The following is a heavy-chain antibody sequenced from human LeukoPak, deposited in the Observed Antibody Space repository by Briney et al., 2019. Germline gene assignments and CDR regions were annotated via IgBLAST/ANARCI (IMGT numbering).Heavy chain of an antibody. CDR2: IYHSGST. CDR1: GGSISSSNW. J-gene: IGHJ6*03. Sequence: SETLSLTCAVSGGSISSSNWWSWVRQPPGKGLEWIGEIYHSGSTNYNPSLKSRVTISVDKSKNQFSLKLSSVTAADTAVYYCARDTRYPNSSSWLGYYYYYMDVWGKGTTVTVSS. D-gene: IGHD6-13*01. V-gene: IGHV4-4*02. CDR3: ARDTRYPNSSSWLGYYYYYMDV.